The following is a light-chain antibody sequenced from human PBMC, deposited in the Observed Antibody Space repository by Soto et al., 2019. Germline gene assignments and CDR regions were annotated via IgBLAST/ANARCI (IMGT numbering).Light chain of an antibody. CDR3: SSYAASNNFYFV. J-gene: IGLJ3*02. CDR1: SSDVGGYNY. CDR2: EVT. Sequence: QSALTQPPSASGSPGQSVTISCTGTSSDVGGYNYVSWYQQYPGRAPKLMIYEVTKRPSGVPDRFSGSKSGNTASLTVSGLQDEYDADYYCSSYAASNNFYFVFGGGTKLTVL. V-gene: IGLV2-8*01.